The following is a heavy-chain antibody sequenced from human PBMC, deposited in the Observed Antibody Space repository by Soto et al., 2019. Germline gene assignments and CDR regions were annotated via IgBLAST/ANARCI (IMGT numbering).Heavy chain of an antibody. CDR1: GFTFSSYS. D-gene: IGHD2-21*02. J-gene: IGHJ5*02. V-gene: IGHV3-48*01. CDR2: ISSSSTI. CDR3: ARGLGLYCGGDCPIWFDP. Sequence: GGSLRLSCAASGFTFSSYSMNWVRQAPGKGLEWVSYISSSSTIYYADSVKGRFTISRDNAKNSLYLQMNSLRAEDTAVYYCARGLGLYCGGDCPIWFDPWGQGTLVTVSS.